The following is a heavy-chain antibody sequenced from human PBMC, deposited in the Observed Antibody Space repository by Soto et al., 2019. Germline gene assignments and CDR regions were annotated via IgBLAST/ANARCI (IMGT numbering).Heavy chain of an antibody. CDR1: GNDFATFW. J-gene: IGHJ4*02. CDR2: IFPADSDT. D-gene: IGHD4-17*01. CDR3: ATPYGGFDY. V-gene: IGHV5-51*03. Sequence: EVQLVQSGAEVKKPGESLKISCAGSGNDFATFWIGWVRQMPGKGLEWMGIIFPADSDTRYIPSFQGQVTISVDKSISTAYLQWSSLKASDTAMYYCATPYGGFDYWGQGTLVTVSS.